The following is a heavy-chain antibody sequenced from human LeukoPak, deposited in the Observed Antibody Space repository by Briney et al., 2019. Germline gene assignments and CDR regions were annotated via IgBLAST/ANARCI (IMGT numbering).Heavy chain of an antibody. CDR2: IVGDGSRT. Sequence: GGSLRLSCAASGFTFRNYWMHWVRQAPEKGLVWVSRIVGDGSRTAYADSVKGRFTISRDNAKNSLYLQMNSLRAEDTAVYYCARDRISGYSYGPNWFDPWGQGTLVTVSS. D-gene: IGHD5-18*01. CDR1: GFTFRNYW. V-gene: IGHV3-74*01. J-gene: IGHJ5*02. CDR3: ARDRISGYSYGPNWFDP.